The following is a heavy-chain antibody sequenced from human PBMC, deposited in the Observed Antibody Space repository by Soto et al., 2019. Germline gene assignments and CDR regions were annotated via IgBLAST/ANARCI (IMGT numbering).Heavy chain of an antibody. J-gene: IGHJ4*02. D-gene: IGHD1-1*01. CDR1: GDSVSSNSAA. Sequence: SPTLSLTCAISGDSVSSNSAALNWIRQSPSRGLEWLGRTYYRSKWYNDYAVSVKSRITINPDTAKNQFSLHLNSVTPEDTAVYYCARGELDYWGQGTLVTVSS. CDR3: ARGELDY. CDR2: TYYRSKWYN. V-gene: IGHV6-1*01.